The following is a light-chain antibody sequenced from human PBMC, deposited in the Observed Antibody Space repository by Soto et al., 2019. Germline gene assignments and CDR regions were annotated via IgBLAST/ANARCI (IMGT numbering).Light chain of an antibody. J-gene: IGKJ1*01. Sequence: DIQMTQSPSTLSAYVGDRVTITCRASQSISSWLAWYQQKPGKAPKLLIYKASSLENGVTSRFSGGGCGTEFTLTISSLQPDDFATSYCQQYNNYWTFGQGTKVEIK. CDR2: KAS. CDR1: QSISSW. V-gene: IGKV1-5*03. CDR3: QQYNNYWT.